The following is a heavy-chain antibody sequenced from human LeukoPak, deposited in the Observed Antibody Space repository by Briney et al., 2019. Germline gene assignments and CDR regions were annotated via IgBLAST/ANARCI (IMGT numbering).Heavy chain of an antibody. J-gene: IGHJ4*02. CDR1: GYTFTNYG. CDR3: ARSRPDRGYSYGGDY. CDR2: INPNSGGT. D-gene: IGHD5-18*01. Sequence: ASVKVSCKASGYTFTNYGISWVRQAPGQGLEWMGWINPNSGGTNYAQKFQGRVTMTRDTSISTAYMELSRLRSDDTAVYYCARSRPDRGYSYGGDYWGQGTLVTVSS. V-gene: IGHV1-2*02.